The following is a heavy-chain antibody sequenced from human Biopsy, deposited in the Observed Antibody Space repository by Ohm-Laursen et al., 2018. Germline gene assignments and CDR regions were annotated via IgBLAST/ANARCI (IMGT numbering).Heavy chain of an antibody. D-gene: IGHD4-23*01. V-gene: IGHV3-11*01. CDR1: GFSFSDYH. J-gene: IGHJ6*02. CDR3: ARDTRWSPYSMDV. Sequence: SLRLSRAASGFSFSDYHMRWIRQAPGRGLEWVSYISGDGTIYYGDSMKGRVTISRDNAKNSLYLQMHSLRAEDTAVYYCARDTRWSPYSMDVWGQGTTVTVSS. CDR2: ISGDGTI.